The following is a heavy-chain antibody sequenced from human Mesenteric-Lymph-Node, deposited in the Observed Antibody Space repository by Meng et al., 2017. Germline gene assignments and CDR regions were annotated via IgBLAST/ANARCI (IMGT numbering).Heavy chain of an antibody. V-gene: IGHV4-4*02. CDR2: IYHSGST. Sequence: LQGAGPGLVKPSGTLSLTCAVSGGSISSSNWWSWVRQPPGKGLGWIGEIYHSGSTNYNPSLKSRVTISVDKSKNQFSLKLSSVTAADTAVYYCARDHRGIAVAGLDYWGQGTLVTVSS. CDR3: ARDHRGIAVAGLDY. CDR1: GGSISSSNW. J-gene: IGHJ4*02. D-gene: IGHD6-19*01.